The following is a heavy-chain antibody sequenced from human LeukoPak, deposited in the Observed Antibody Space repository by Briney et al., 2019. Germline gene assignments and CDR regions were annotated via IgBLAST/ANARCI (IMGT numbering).Heavy chain of an antibody. CDR3: AREGHCSSTSCYVGLVDY. CDR1: GGSISSGGYY. J-gene: IGHJ4*02. D-gene: IGHD2-2*01. V-gene: IGHV4-31*03. CDR2: IYYSGST. Sequence: SETLSLTCTVSGGSISSGGYYWSWIRQHPGKGLEWIGYIYYSGSTYYNPSLKSRVTISVDTSKNQLSLKLSSVTAADTAVYYCAREGHCSSTSCYVGLVDYWGQGTLVTVSS.